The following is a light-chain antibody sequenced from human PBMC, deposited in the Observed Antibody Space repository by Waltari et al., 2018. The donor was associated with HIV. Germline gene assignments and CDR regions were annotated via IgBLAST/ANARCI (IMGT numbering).Light chain of an antibody. CDR1: SGHSRYD. CDR2: FNSDGSH. Sequence: QLVLTQSPSASASLGASVKLTCTLSSGHSRYDIAWHQQQPEKGPRYLMKFNSDGSHNKGDGIPDRFSGSSSGAERYLTISSLQSDDEADYYCQTWENGPKVFGGGTKLTVV. CDR3: QTWENGPKV. V-gene: IGLV4-69*01. J-gene: IGLJ3*02.